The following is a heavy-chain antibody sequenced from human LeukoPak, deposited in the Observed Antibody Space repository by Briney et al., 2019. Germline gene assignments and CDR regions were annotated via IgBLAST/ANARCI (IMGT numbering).Heavy chain of an antibody. D-gene: IGHD2-15*01. CDR2: ISSSSSYI. V-gene: IGHV3-21*01. CDR1: GFTFSSYS. Sequence: PGGSLRLSCAASGFTFSSYSMNWVRQAPGKGLEWVSSISSSSSYIYYADSVKGRFTISRDNAKNSLYLQMNSLRAEDTAVYYCARSRGYCSGGSCYSGYCFDYWGQGTLVTVSS. CDR3: ARSRGYCSGGSCYSGYCFDY. J-gene: IGHJ4*02.